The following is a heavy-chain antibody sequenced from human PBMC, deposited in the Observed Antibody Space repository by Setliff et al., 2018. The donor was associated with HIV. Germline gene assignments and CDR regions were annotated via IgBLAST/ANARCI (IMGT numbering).Heavy chain of an antibody. CDR1: GGSFSSYF. CDR3: ARVLFGQSGSYKNYYFDY. D-gene: IGHD3-10*01. Sequence: SETLSLTCIVSGGSFSSYFWSWIRQSPGKGLEWIGNIYDTGKINYNPSLKGRVTMSIDMSEDQFSLNLRSVTAADTATCYCARVLFGQSGSYKNYYFDYWGQGTLVTVSS. J-gene: IGHJ4*02. CDR2: IYDTGKI. V-gene: IGHV4-59*01.